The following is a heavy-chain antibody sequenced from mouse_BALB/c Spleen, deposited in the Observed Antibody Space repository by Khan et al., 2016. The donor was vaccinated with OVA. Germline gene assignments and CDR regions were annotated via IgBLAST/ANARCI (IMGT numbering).Heavy chain of an antibody. CDR2: IDPFSGGA. Sequence: LQQSGPELMKPGASVKISCKASGYSFTSYYIHWVMQSHGKSLEWIGYIDPFSGGATYNQKFKGKATLTVDKSSNTAYIHLSNLTSEDSAVYYCTRHGYVAWFTYWGQGTLVTVSA. V-gene: IGHV1S135*01. CDR1: GYSFTSYY. J-gene: IGHJ3*01. CDR3: TRHGYVAWFTY. D-gene: IGHD2-2*01.